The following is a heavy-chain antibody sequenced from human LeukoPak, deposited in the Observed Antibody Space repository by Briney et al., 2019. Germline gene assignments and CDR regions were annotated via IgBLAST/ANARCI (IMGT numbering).Heavy chain of an antibody. J-gene: IGHJ5*02. V-gene: IGHV3-21*01. CDR2: ISSSTTYI. CDR3: AREVIGVNSA. Sequence: GGSMRLSCAASGFHFSTYNMNWVRQAPGKGLEWVSSISSSTTYIYYADSVKGRFTISRDDAKNSLYLQMNSLRVEDTAVYYCAREVIGVNSAWGQGTLVTVSS. CDR1: GFHFSTYN. D-gene: IGHD2-8*01.